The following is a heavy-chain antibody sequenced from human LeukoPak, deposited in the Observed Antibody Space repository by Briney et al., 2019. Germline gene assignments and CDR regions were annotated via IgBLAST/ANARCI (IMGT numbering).Heavy chain of an antibody. CDR1: GASISISGYY. J-gene: IGHJ4*02. CDR2: IYYSGNT. Sequence: SETLSLTCTVSGASISISGYYWGWIRQPPGQGLEWIGSIYYSGNTHYNPSLKSRVTISIDTSKNQFSLKLSSVTATDTAVYYCGRPRPGFGDYEHWGQGTLVTVSS. CDR3: GRPRPGFGDYEH. D-gene: IGHD4-17*01. V-gene: IGHV4-39*01.